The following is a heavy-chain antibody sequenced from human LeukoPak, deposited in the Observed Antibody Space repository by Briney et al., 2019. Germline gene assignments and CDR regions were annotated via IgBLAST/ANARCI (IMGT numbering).Heavy chain of an antibody. CDR3: AKGPRGYSYGYMWFDP. Sequence: GSLLLSCSASGFAFSSYGMHWVRRAPGKGREWVAVISYDGSNKYYADSVKGRFTISRDNSKNTLYLQMNSLRAEDTAVYYCAKGPRGYSYGYMWFDPGGQGTLVTVS. CDR1: GFAFSSYG. V-gene: IGHV3-30*18. D-gene: IGHD5-18*01. J-gene: IGHJ5*02. CDR2: ISYDGSNK.